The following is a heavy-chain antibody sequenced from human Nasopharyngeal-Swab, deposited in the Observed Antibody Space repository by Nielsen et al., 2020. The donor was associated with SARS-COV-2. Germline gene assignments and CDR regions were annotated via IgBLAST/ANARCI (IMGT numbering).Heavy chain of an antibody. CDR2: INHSGST. J-gene: IGHJ5*02. CDR3: ARGVKYDFWSGIRKYNWFDP. D-gene: IGHD3-3*01. Sequence: SETLSLTCAVYGGSFSGYYWSWIRQPPGKGLEWIGEINHSGSTNYNPSLKSRVTISVDTYKNQFSLKLSSVTAADTAVYYCARGVKYDFWSGIRKYNWFDPWGQGTLVTVSS. CDR1: GGSFSGYY. V-gene: IGHV4-34*01.